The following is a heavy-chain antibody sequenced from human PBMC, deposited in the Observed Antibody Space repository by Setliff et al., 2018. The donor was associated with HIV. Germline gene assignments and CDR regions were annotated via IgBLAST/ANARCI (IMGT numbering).Heavy chain of an antibody. CDR1: GDSITSGTYY. Sequence: LSLTCTVSGDSITSGTYYWSWIRQPAGMRLEWIGHISTIGTTNYNPSLKSRVTISADTSKSQFSLKLTSVTAADTAAYFCARVSTDYVWGSFLSSGPYYFDFWGQGALVTVSS. CDR2: ISTIGTT. D-gene: IGHD3-16*01. V-gene: IGHV4-61*09. CDR3: ARVSTDYVWGSFLSSGPYYFDF. J-gene: IGHJ4*02.